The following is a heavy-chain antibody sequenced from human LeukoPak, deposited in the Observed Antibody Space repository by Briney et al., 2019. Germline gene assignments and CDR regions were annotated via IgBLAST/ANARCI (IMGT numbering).Heavy chain of an antibody. J-gene: IGHJ6*04. D-gene: IGHD1-26*01. V-gene: IGHV3-48*01. CDR1: GFTFSRNG. CDR3: ARDSGRYGYYMDV. Sequence: GGTLRLSCAASGFTFSRNGMTWVRQAPGKGLEWVADISGSSDDIHYADSVTGRFTISRDNAKNSVYLQMNSLRVEDTAVYYCARDSGRYGYYMDVWGKGPTVTVSS. CDR2: ISGSSDDI.